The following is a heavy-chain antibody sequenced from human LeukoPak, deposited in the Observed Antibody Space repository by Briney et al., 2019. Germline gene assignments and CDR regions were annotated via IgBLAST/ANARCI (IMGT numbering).Heavy chain of an antibody. CDR2: ISGGGNNI. D-gene: IGHD2-2*02. CDR1: GFTFSSYT. V-gene: IGHV3-23*01. Sequence: GGSLRLSCAASGFTFSSYTMSWVRQAPGMGLEWVSGISGGGNNIYQADSVEGRFTISRDNSNKMVYLQMNSLRAEDTALYYCAKAQSYTSDLDYWGQGILVTVSS. J-gene: IGHJ4*02. CDR3: AKAQSYTSDLDY.